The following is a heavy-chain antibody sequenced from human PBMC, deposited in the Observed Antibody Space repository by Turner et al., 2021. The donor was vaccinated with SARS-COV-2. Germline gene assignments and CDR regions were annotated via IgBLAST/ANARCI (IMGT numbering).Heavy chain of an antibody. J-gene: IGHJ4*02. V-gene: IGHV3-30-3*01. CDR2: RSYDGSNE. CDR1: AFTISSYA. CDR3: AGDYPGDKPMAHQGGGFDY. D-gene: IGHD5-18*01. Sequence: QVQLVESGGGVVQPGTSLRLFGAASAFTISSYAMHWVRQAPGKEVEWVSGRSYDGSNENYADSVKGRFTISRDNSKNTLDLKMNSMRAEDAAVYYCAGDYPGDKPMAHQGGGFDYWGQGTLVTVSS.